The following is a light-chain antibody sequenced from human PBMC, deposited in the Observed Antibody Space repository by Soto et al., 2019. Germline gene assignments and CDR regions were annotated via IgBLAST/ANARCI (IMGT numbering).Light chain of an antibody. CDR2: VNS. Sequence: QSVLTQPPSVSGAPGQRVTISCTGSSSNIGAGYDVHWYQQLPGTAPKLLIYVNSNRPSGVPDRFSGSKSGTSASLAITGLQAEDEADYSCQPDDSRLSGWVFGGGTKLTAL. CDR1: SSNIGAGYD. CDR3: QPDDSRLSGWV. V-gene: IGLV1-40*01. J-gene: IGLJ3*02.